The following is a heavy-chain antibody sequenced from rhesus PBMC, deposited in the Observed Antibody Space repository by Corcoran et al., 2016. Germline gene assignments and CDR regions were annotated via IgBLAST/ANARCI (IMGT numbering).Heavy chain of an antibody. D-gene: IGHD6-25*01. V-gene: IGHV4-127*01. CDR2: IGGRSGTP. Sequence: QVQLQESGPGVVKPSETLSLTCAVSGGSMSGYYLWSWIRQPPGKGLVWIGYIGGRSGTPNYTPSLKTRVTISKDTSKNQFSLRLTSVTAADTAVYFCAKSPAIAAAASWGQGVLVTVSS. J-gene: IGHJ4*01. CDR1: GGSMSGYY. CDR3: AKSPAIAAAAS.